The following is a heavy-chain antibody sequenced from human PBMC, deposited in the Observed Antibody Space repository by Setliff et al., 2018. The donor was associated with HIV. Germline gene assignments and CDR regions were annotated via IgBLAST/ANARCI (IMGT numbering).Heavy chain of an antibody. J-gene: IGHJ4*02. CDR2: ISTYNGNT. CDR1: GYTFTSYG. D-gene: IGHD6-19*01. Sequence: VKVSCKASGYTFTSYGITWVRQAPGQGLEWMGWISTYNGNTHYAQKLQGRVTMTTDTFTSTAYMELRSLRSDDTAMYYCARKYTGGPLDYWGQGTLVTVSS. V-gene: IGHV1-18*01. CDR3: ARKYTGGPLDY.